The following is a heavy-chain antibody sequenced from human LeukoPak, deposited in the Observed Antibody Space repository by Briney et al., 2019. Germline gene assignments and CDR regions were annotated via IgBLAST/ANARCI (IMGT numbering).Heavy chain of an antibody. J-gene: IGHJ4*02. CDR2: IYTSGST. V-gene: IGHV4-61*02. D-gene: IGHD1-26*01. CDR3: ARVTGIVGANYYFDY. CDR1: GGSISSGSYY. Sequence: PSQTLSLTCTVSGGSISSGSYYWSWIRQPAGKGLEWIGRIYTSGSTNYNPSLKSRVTISVDTSKNQSSLKLSSVTAADTAVYYCARVTGIVGANYYFDYWGQGTLVTVSS.